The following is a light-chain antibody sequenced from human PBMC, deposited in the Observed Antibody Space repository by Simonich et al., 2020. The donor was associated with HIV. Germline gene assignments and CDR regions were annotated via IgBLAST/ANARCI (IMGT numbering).Light chain of an antibody. Sequence: DVVMTQSPLSLPVTLGQPASISCRSSQSLEHSDGNTYLIWFQLRPGQSPRRLIYQVSNRDSGVTDRFSGSGSGTDFTLKISSVEAEDVGVYYCMQRTHWWRTFGQGTKVEIK. CDR2: QVS. V-gene: IGKV2-30*02. CDR3: MQRTHWWRT. J-gene: IGKJ1*01. CDR1: QSLEHSDGNTY.